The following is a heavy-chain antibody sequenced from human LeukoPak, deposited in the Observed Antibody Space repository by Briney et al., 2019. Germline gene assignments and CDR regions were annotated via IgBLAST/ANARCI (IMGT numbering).Heavy chain of an antibody. V-gene: IGHV3-7*01. CDR3: AGQGRLGAFDM. CDR1: GFTFSTYW. J-gene: IGHJ3*02. Sequence: PGGSLRLSCAASGFTFSTYWMSWVRQAPGKGLEWVANIKQDGSEKYYVDSVKGRFTISRDNAKNSLYLQMNSLRAEDTAVYYCAGQGRLGAFDMWGQGTMVTVSS. D-gene: IGHD3-22*01. CDR2: IKQDGSEK.